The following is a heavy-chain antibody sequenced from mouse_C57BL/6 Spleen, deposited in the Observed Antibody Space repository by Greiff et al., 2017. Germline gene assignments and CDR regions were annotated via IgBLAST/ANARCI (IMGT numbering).Heavy chain of an antibody. Sequence: EVKLMESGPGLVKPSQSLSLTCSVTGYSITSGYYWNWIRQFPGNKLEWMGYISYDGSNNYNPSLKNRISITRDTSKNQFFLKLNSVTTEDTATYYCARSNDYFDYWGQGTTLTVSS. V-gene: IGHV3-6*01. CDR1: GYSITSGYY. CDR2: ISYDGSN. J-gene: IGHJ2*01. CDR3: ARSNDYFDY. D-gene: IGHD2-5*01.